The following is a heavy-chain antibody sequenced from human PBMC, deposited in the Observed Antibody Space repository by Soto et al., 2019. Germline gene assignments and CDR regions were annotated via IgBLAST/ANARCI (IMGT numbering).Heavy chain of an antibody. CDR3: ARIGYSSSSFDF. D-gene: IGHD6-6*01. J-gene: IGHJ4*02. CDR1: GFTFTTYW. V-gene: IGHV3-7*01. CDR2: IKQDGSDK. Sequence: PGGSLRLSCAASGFTFTTYWMSWVRQSPGKGLEWVANIKQDGSDKHYADSEGRSTISRDNAKNSVYLQVTSLRAEDTAVYYCARIGYSSSSFDFWGQGTLVTVSS.